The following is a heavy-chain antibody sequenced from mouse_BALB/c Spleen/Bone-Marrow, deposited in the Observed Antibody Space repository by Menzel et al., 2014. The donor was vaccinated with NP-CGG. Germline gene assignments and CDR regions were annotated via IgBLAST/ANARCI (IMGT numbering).Heavy chain of an antibody. CDR1: GYIFTNYW. CDR3: TRFGSSYDWYFDV. J-gene: IGHJ1*01. V-gene: IGHV1-5*01. D-gene: IGHD1-1*01. Sequence: EVQLQQSGTVLARPGASVKMSCKASGYIFTNYWLHWVKQRPGQGLEWIGAIYPGNSDTSYNQKFKGKAKLTAVTSASTAYMELSSLTNEDSAVYYCTRFGSSYDWYFDVWGAGTTVTASS. CDR2: IYPGNSDT.